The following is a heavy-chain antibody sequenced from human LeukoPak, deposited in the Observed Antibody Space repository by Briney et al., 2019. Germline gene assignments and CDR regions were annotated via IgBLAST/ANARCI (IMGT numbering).Heavy chain of an antibody. D-gene: IGHD3-22*01. J-gene: IGHJ1*01. CDR2: ICYDGSNT. Sequence: PGGSLRLSCAASGFTFSSYGMHWVRQAPGKGLEWVAVICYDGSNTYYADSVKGRFTISRDNSKNTLYLQMNSLRAEDTAVYYRAKGPIKEKLLRRGYYEHWGQGTLVTVFS. CDR1: GFTFSSYG. CDR3: AKGPIKEKLLRRGYYEH. V-gene: IGHV3-33*06.